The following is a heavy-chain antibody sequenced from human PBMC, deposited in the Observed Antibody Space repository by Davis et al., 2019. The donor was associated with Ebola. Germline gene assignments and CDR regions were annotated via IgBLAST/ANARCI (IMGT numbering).Heavy chain of an antibody. Sequence: PGGSLRLSCAASGFTFSSYGMHWVRQAPGKGLEWVAVISYDGSNKYYADSVKGRFTISRDNSKNTAYLQMNSLKTEDTAVYYCSTSIAAARQGDYWGQGTLVTVSS. CDR1: GFTFSSYG. D-gene: IGHD6-6*01. CDR3: STSIAAARQGDY. V-gene: IGHV3-30*03. CDR2: ISYDGSNK. J-gene: IGHJ4*02.